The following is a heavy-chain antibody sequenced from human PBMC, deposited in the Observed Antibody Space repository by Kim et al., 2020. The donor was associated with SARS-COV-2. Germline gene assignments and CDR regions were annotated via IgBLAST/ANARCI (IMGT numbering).Heavy chain of an antibody. J-gene: IGHJ6*02. CDR1: GFTFSSYD. CDR2: IGIPGDT. Sequence: GGSLRLSCTASGFTFSSYDMHWVRHTTEKGLEWVSGIGIPGDTYYSDSVKGRFTISRENAKSSLYLQMNTLRAGDTAVYYCAREMGDFNSGWRGVDVWGQGTTVTVSS. D-gene: IGHD6-19*01. CDR3: AREMGDFNSGWRGVDV. V-gene: IGHV3-13*01.